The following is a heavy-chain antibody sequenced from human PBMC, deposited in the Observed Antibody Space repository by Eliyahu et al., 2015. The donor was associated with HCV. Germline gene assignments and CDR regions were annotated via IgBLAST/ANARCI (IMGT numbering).Heavy chain of an antibody. CDR1: GGSINSYH. V-gene: IGHV4-59*03. CDR3: VPRMHCRSGLCYKNFDN. D-gene: IGHD2-8*01. CDR2: IYYSGST. Sequence: SGPGLVKPSETLSLTCTVSGGSINSYHWSWIRQPPGKGLEWIGHIYYSGSTTYNPSLKSRVIISQDTSKNQVSLKLTSVTAAGPPPYFSVPRMHCRSGLCYKNFDNWGQGTLVTVSS. J-gene: IGHJ4*02.